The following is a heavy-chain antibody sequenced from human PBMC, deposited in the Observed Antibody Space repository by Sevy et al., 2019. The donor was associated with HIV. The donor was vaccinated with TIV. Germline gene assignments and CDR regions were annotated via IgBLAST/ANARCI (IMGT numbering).Heavy chain of an antibody. D-gene: IGHD3-10*01. V-gene: IGHV1-69*13. CDR3: ASPPYGSGSYQYYYYYGMDV. Sequence: ASVKVSCKASGGTFSSYAISWVRQAPGQGLEWMGGIIPIFGTANYAQKFQGRVTITADESTSTAYMELSSLRSEDTALYYCASPPYGSGSYQYYYYYGMDVWGQGTTVTVSS. CDR2: IIPIFGTA. J-gene: IGHJ6*02. CDR1: GGTFSSYA.